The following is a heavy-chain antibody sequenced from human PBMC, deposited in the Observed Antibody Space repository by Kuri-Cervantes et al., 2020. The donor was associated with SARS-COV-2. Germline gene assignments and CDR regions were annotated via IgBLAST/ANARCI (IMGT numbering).Heavy chain of an antibody. V-gene: IGHV1-2*02. Sequence: GESLKISCKASGYTFTGYYMHWVRQAPGQGLEWMGWINPNSGGTNYAQKFQGRVTMTRDTSISTAYMELSRLRSDDTAVYYCARVRGSKYYYGSRYYYYYMDVWGQGTSVTVSS. CDR2: INPNSGGT. CDR3: ARVRGSKYYYGSRYYYYYMDV. J-gene: IGHJ6*03. CDR1: GYTFTGYY. D-gene: IGHD3-10*01.